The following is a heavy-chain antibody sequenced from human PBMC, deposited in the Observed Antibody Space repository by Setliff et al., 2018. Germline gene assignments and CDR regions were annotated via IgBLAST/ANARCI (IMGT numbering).Heavy chain of an antibody. V-gene: IGHV1-18*01. CDR2: ISAYNGNT. D-gene: IGHD3-22*01. CDR3: ARKVYYDRSGYGV. Sequence: ASVKVSCKASGYTFSTYGITWVRQAPGQGLEWMGWISAYNGNTNYAQKLQGRVTMTTDTSTSTAYMELRSLRSDDTAVYYCARKVYYDRSGYGVWGQGTQVTVSS. CDR1: GYTFSTYG. J-gene: IGHJ4*02.